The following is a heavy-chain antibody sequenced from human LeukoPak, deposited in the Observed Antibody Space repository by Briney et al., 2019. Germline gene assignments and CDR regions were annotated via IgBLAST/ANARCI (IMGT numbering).Heavy chain of an antibody. CDR2: INAGNGNT. J-gene: IGHJ4*02. CDR1: GYTFTSYA. V-gene: IGHV1-3*01. Sequence: ASVKVSCKASGYTFTSYAMHWVRQAPGQRLEWMGWINAGNGNTKYSQKFQDRVTITRDTSASIAYMELRSLRSEDTAVYYCARASVSSSFVYWESAYFDYWGQGTLVTVSS. CDR3: ARASVSSSFVYWESAYFDY. D-gene: IGHD6-6*01.